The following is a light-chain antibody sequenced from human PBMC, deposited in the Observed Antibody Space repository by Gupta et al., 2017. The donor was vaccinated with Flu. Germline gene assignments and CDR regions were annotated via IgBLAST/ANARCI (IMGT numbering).Light chain of an antibody. CDR3: QQYNNWPPYT. CDR1: QSVSSN. V-gene: IGKV3-15*01. J-gene: IGKJ2*01. Sequence: EIVMTQSPATLSVSPGERATLSCRASQSVSSNLAWYQQKPGQAPRLLIYGASTRATGIPARFSGNGSGKEFTLTISSLQSEDFAVYYCQQYNNWPPYTFGQGTKMEIK. CDR2: GAS.